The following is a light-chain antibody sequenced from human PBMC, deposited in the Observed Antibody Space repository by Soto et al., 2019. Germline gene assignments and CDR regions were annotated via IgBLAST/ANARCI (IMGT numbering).Light chain of an antibody. CDR3: QQYYGTLPT. J-gene: IGKJ1*01. Sequence: DIVMTQSPDSLAVSLGERATINCKSSQSVLYSSNNKNYLAWYQQKPGQPPKLLIYGASTRESGVPDRFSGSGSGTDFTLNISSLQAGDVAGYFCQQYYGTLPTFGQGTKVEI. CDR2: GAS. V-gene: IGKV4-1*01. CDR1: QSVLYSSNNKNY.